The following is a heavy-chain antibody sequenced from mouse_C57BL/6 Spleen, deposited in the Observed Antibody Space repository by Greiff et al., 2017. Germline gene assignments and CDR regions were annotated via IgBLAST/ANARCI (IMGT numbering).Heavy chain of an antibody. J-gene: IGHJ3*01. D-gene: IGHD2-5*01. V-gene: IGHV1-63*01. CDR3: ARKGGSNFAWFAY. CDR1: GYTFTNYW. CDR2: IYPGGGYT. Sequence: QVQLQQSGAELVRPGTSVKMSCKASGYTFTNYWIGWAKQRPGHGLEWIGDIYPGGGYTNYNEKFKGKATLTADKSSSTAYMQFSSLTSEDSAIYYGARKGGSNFAWFAYWGQGTLVTVAA.